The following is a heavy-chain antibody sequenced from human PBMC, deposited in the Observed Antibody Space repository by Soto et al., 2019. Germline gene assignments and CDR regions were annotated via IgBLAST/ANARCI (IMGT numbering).Heavy chain of an antibody. CDR1: GFTFSSYA. CDR3: AREYMRYDFWSGYSNFDY. Sequence: GGSLRLSCAASGFTFSSYAMHWVRQAPGKGLEWVAVISYDGSNKYYADSVKGRFTISRDNSKNTLYLQMNSLRAEDTAVYYCAREYMRYDFWSGYSNFDYWGQGTLVTVSS. J-gene: IGHJ4*02. V-gene: IGHV3-30-3*01. D-gene: IGHD3-3*01. CDR2: ISYDGSNK.